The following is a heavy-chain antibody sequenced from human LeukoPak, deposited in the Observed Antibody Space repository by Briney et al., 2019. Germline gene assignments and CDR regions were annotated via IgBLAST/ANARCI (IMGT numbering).Heavy chain of an antibody. CDR1: GFTFSSYA. V-gene: IGHV3-30-3*02. CDR2: ISYDGSNK. J-gene: IGHJ4*02. Sequence: GGSLRLSCAASGFTFSSYAMHWVRQAPGKGLEWVAVISYDGSNKYYADSVKGRFTISRDNPKNTLYLQMNSLRAEDTAVYYCAKCTRNGQGFDYWGQGTLVTVSS. CDR3: AKCTRNGQGFDY.